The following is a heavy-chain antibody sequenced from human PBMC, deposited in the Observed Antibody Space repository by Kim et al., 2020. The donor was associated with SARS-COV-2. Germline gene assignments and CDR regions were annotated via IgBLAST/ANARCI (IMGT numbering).Heavy chain of an antibody. Sequence: KYYADSVKGRFTISRDNSKNTLYLQMNSLRAEDTAVYYCARGIQLWLIDYWGQGTLVTVSS. V-gene: IGHV3-33*01. D-gene: IGHD5-18*01. CDR2: K. CDR3: ARGIQLWLIDY. J-gene: IGHJ4*02.